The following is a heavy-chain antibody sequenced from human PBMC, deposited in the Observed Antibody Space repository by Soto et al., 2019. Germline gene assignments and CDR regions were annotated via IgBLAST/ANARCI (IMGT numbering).Heavy chain of an antibody. CDR2: ISYDGSNK. D-gene: IGHD3-10*01. Sequence: PGGSLRLSCAASGFTFSSYGMHWVRQAPGKGLEWVAVISYDGSNKYYADSVKGRFTISRDNSKNTLYLQMNSLRAEDTAVYYCAKDHRLWRFGESNYYYYGMDAWGQGTTVTVSS. J-gene: IGHJ6*02. CDR3: AKDHRLWRFGESNYYYYGMDA. CDR1: GFTFSSYG. V-gene: IGHV3-30*18.